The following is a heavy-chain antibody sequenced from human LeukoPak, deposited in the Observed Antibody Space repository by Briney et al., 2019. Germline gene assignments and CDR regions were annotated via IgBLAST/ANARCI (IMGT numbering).Heavy chain of an antibody. Sequence: PSETLSLTCSVSGGSITRGNYYWGWIRQPPGKGLEWIGSIYYSGATFYNPSLKSRVTISVDTSKNQFSLDLSSVTAADTAVYYCAGLGDGRTFDSWGQGTLVTVSS. J-gene: IGHJ4*02. CDR3: AGLGDGRTFDS. D-gene: IGHD2-21*01. CDR1: GGSITRGNYY. CDR2: IYYSGAT. V-gene: IGHV4-39*07.